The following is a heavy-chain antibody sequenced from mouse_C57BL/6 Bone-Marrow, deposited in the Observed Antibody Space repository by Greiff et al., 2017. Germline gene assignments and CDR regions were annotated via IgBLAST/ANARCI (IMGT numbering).Heavy chain of an antibody. J-gene: IGHJ4*01. CDR3: ARGYFAYYAMDY. V-gene: IGHV1-52*01. CDR1: GYTFTSYW. D-gene: IGHD2-3*01. Sequence: VPLQQSGAELVRPGSSVKLSCKASGYTFTSYWMHWVKQRPIQGLEWIGNIDPSDSETHYNQKFKDKATLTVDKSSSTAYMQLSSLTSEDSAVYYCARGYFAYYAMDYWGQGTSVTVSS. CDR2: IDPSDSET.